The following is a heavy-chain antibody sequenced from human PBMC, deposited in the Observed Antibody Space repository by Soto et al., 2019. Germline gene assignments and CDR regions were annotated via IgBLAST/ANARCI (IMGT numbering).Heavy chain of an antibody. V-gene: IGHV4-59*01. CDR1: GGSISSYY. D-gene: IGHD3-22*01. Sequence: SETLSLTCTVSGGSISSYYWSWIRQPPGKGLEWIGYIYYSGSTNYNPSLKSRVTISVDTSKNQFSLKLSSVTAADTAVYYCARGDYYDSRGYFDYWGQGTLVTVSS. CDR2: IYYSGST. CDR3: ARGDYYDSRGYFDY. J-gene: IGHJ4*02.